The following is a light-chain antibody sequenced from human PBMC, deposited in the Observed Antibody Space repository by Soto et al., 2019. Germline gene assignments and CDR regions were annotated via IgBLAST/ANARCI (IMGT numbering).Light chain of an antibody. CDR2: SAS. V-gene: IGKV3-15*01. Sequence: EIVMTQSPATLSVSPGERATLSCRASQSVSKSLAWYQQKPGQAPRLLIYSASTRATGIPARFSGSGSETKFTLTISSLQSEDFAVYYCQQYNNWPPITFGQGTRLEIK. CDR3: QQYNNWPPIT. J-gene: IGKJ5*01. CDR1: QSVSKS.